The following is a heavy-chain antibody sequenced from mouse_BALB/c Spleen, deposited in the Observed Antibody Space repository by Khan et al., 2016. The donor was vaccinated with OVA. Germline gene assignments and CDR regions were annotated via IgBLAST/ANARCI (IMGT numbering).Heavy chain of an antibody. J-gene: IGHJ4*01. CDR2: IDPANGIT. D-gene: IGHD2-1*01. V-gene: IGHV14-3*02. Sequence: VQLKQSGAELVKPGASVKLSCTASGFNIKDTYMHWVKQRPEQGLEWIGRIDPANGITKYDPKFQGKATITADTSSNTAYLQLSSLTSEDTAVYYCARNGNYLYAMDYWGQGTSVTVSS. CDR3: ARNGNYLYAMDY. CDR1: GFNIKDTY.